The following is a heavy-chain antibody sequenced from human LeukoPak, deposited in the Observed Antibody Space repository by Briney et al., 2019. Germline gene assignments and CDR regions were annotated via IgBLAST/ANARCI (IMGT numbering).Heavy chain of an antibody. CDR1: GYTFTSYG. J-gene: IGHJ4*02. Sequence: ASVKVSCKASGYTFTSYGISWVRQAPGQGLEWMGWXXAXNGXKXXAQXLQGRVTMTTDTSTSTAYMELRSLRSDDTAVNYCAXXXXAGXXXXXXXSYXXXWGQGTLVTVSS. V-gene: IGHV1-18*01. CDR3: AXXXXAGXXXXXXXSYXXX. CDR2: XXAXNGXK.